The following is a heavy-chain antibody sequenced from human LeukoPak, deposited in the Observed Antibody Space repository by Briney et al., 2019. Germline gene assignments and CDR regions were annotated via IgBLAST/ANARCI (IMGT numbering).Heavy chain of an antibody. CDR2: ITNDGSST. CDR1: GLTFSSHW. CDR3: AKDHGRWLVPEGVDY. D-gene: IGHD6-19*01. J-gene: IGHJ4*02. Sequence: GGSLRLSCAAPGLTFSSHWMHWVRQAPGKGLVWVSRITNDGSSTTYADSVKGRFTISRDNSKNTLYLQMNSLRAEDTAVYYCAKDHGRWLVPEGVDYWGQGTLVTVSS. V-gene: IGHV3-74*01.